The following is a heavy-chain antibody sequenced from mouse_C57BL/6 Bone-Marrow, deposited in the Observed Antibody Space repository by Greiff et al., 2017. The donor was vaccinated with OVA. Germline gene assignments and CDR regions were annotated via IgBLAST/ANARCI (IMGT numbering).Heavy chain of an antibody. CDR3: ARRGMVTRLFDD. V-gene: IGHV5-2*03. J-gene: IGHJ2*01. CDR2: INSDGGST. CDR1: EYEFPSHD. Sequence: EVMLVESGGGLVQPGESLKLSCESYEYEFPSHDMSWVRKTPEKRLELVAAINSDGGSTYYPDTMERRFIISRDNTKKTLYLQMSSLRSEDAALYYCARRGMVTRLFDDWGQGTTLTVSS. D-gene: IGHD2-3*01.